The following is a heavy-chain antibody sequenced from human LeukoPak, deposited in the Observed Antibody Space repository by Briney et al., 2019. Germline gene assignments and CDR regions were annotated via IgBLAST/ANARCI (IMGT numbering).Heavy chain of an antibody. V-gene: IGHV3-23*01. CDR2: ISGSGGST. Sequence: GGSLRLSCAASGFTFSSYAMNWVRQAPGKGLEWVSAISGSGGSTYYADSVKGRFTISRDNSKNTLYLQMNSLRAEDTAVYYCAKRGHDFWSGYYNDYYYGMDVWGQGTTVTVYS. J-gene: IGHJ6*02. D-gene: IGHD3-3*01. CDR3: AKRGHDFWSGYYNDYYYGMDV. CDR1: GFTFSSYA.